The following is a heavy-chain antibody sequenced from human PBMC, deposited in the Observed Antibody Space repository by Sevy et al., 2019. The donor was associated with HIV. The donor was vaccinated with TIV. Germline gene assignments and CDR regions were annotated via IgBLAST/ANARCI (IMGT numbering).Heavy chain of an antibody. CDR2: ISSSSSYI. CDR1: GFTFSSYS. D-gene: IGHD5-12*01. V-gene: IGHV3-21*01. CDR3: ARGGGYVGAFDT. J-gene: IGHJ3*02. Sequence: GGSLRLSCAASGFTFSSYSMNWVRQAPGKGLEWVSSISSSSSYIYYADSVKGRFTISRDNAKNSLYLQMNSLRAEDTAVYYCARGGGYVGAFDTWGQGTMVTVSS.